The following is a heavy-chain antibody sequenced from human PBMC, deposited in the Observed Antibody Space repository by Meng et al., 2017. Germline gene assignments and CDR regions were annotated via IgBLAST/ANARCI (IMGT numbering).Heavy chain of an antibody. D-gene: IGHD6-13*01. V-gene: IGHV5-51*01. CDR2: IYPGDSDT. J-gene: IGHJ4*02. CDR1: GYSFTSYW. Sequence: GESLKISCKGSGYSFTSYWIGWVRQMPGKGLEWMGIIYPGDSDTRYSPSFQGQVTILADKSISTAYLQWSSLKASDTAMYYCARRIKPGSSWSRIDYWGQGTLVTVSS. CDR3: ARRIKPGSSWSRIDY.